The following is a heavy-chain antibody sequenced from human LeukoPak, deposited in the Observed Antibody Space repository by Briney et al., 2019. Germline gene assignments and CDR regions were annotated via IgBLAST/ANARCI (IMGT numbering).Heavy chain of an antibody. Sequence: SQTLSLTCTVSGGSISSGGYYWSWVRQPPGKGLGWIGYIYYSGSTYYNPSLKSRVTISVDTSKNQFSLKLSSVTAADTAVYYCATRYASGSYHFGYWGQGTLVTVSS. CDR3: ATRYASGSYHFGY. D-gene: IGHD3-10*01. J-gene: IGHJ4*02. CDR2: IYYSGST. CDR1: GGSISSGGYY. V-gene: IGHV4-31*03.